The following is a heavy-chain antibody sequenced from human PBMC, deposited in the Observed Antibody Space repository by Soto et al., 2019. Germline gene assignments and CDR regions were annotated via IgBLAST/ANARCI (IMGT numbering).Heavy chain of an antibody. V-gene: IGHV1-2*06. CDR1: GYTFIGYY. J-gene: IGHJ5*02. Sequence: QVQLVQSGAEVKKPGASVKVSCKASGYTFIGYYIHWVRQAPGQGLEWMGLINPRSGDTPYAQKFQGRLTMTRDTSISTAYMELSSLRSDDTAVYYCCRDGVGATPLGWFDPWGQGSLVTVSS. D-gene: IGHD1-26*01. CDR2: INPRSGDT. CDR3: CRDGVGATPLGWFDP.